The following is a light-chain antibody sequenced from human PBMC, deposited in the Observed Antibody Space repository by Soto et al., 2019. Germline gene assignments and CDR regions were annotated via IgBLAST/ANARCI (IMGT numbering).Light chain of an antibody. Sequence: DIQMTQSPSTLSASVGDRVTITCRASQSISSWLAWYQQKPGKAPKLLIYDASILESGVPSRFSGSGSGTEFTLTISSLQPDDFATYYCQQYNSYSYTFGQGNKLEIK. J-gene: IGKJ2*01. CDR1: QSISSW. V-gene: IGKV1-5*01. CDR2: DAS. CDR3: QQYNSYSYT.